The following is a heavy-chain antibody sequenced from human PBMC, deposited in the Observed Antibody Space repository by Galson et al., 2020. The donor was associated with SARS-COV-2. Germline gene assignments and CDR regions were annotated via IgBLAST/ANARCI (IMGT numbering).Heavy chain of an antibody. Sequence: GGSLRPSCATSGFTRRRYDLHWARQVTGKVLEGTSTIGVAGDTFYPDSEKGRFTISRESAKNSVFLHINSLRAGDTAVYYCARGAYYEFWSGYYVDDQRVGMDVWGQGTTVTVSS. J-gene: IGHJ6*02. D-gene: IGHD3-3*01. V-gene: IGHV3-13*01. CDR1: GFTRRRYD. CDR2: IGVAGDT. CDR3: ARGAYYEFWSGYYVDDQRVGMDV.